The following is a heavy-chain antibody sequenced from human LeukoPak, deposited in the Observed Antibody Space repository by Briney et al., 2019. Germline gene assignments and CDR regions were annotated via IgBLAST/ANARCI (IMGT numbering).Heavy chain of an antibody. CDR2: IYSSGIT. J-gene: IGHJ4*02. CDR1: TGSISSQY. D-gene: IGHD1-14*01. Sequence: SETLSLTCTVSTGSISSQYWSWIRQPPGKGLEWVGYIYSSGITKYNPSLKSRVTISVDTSKKQFSLRLTSVTAADTAVYYCARDFFGILDYWGQGTVVTVSS. CDR3: ARDFFGILDY. V-gene: IGHV4-59*11.